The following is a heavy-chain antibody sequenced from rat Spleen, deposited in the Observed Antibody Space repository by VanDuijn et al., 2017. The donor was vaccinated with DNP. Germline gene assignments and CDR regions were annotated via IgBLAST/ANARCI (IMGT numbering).Heavy chain of an antibody. V-gene: IGHV4-2*01. D-gene: IGHD1-11*01. J-gene: IGHJ4*01. CDR3: VRHGARRAMDA. CDR1: GFNFKDYW. Sequence: EVKLVESGGGLVQPGRSLKLSCAASGFNFKDYWMGWVRQAPGKGLEWIGEINKDSSTRKYSPSLKDKFTVSRDNAQNTLYLQMSKLGSEDTAIYYCVRHGARRAMDAWGQGTSVTVSS. CDR2: INKDSSTR.